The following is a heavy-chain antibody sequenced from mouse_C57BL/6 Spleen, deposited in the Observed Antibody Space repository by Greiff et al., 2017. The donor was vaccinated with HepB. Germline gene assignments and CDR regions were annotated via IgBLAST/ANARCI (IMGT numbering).Heavy chain of an antibody. V-gene: IGHV5-4*01. Sequence: EVKVEESGGGLVKPGGSLKLSCAASGFTFSSYAMSWVRQTPEKRLEWVATISDGGSYTYYPDNVKGRFTISRDNAKNNLYLQMSHLKSEDTAMYYCAREHLYGSRHYYAMDYWGQGTSVTVSS. D-gene: IGHD1-1*01. CDR3: AREHLYGSRHYYAMDY. J-gene: IGHJ4*01. CDR1: GFTFSSYA. CDR2: ISDGGSYT.